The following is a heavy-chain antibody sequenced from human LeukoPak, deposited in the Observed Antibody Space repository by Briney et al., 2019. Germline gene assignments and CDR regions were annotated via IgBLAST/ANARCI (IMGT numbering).Heavy chain of an antibody. J-gene: IGHJ4*02. D-gene: IGHD1-26*01. V-gene: IGHV3-74*01. CDR1: GFTFSSYW. CDR3: AMPYSGSYYSY. CDR2: IKTDGSST. Sequence: GGSLRLSCAASGFTFSSYWMHWVRQAPGKGLVLASCIKTDGSSTYYADSVKGRFTISRDNAKNTLYLQMNSLRAEDTAVYYCAMPYSGSYYSYWGQGTLVTVSS.